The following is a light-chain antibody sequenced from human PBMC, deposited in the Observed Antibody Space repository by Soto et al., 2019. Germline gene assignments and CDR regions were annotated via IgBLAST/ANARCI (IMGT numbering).Light chain of an antibody. CDR1: SSDVGGYSY. Sequence: QSVLTQPASVSGSPGQSITISCTGSSSDVGGYSYVSWYQQYPGKAPKLMIYELINRPSGVSNRFSGSKSGNTASLTISGLQADDEADYYCSSYTNSDTWVFGGGTKLTVL. CDR3: SSYTNSDTWV. CDR2: ELI. V-gene: IGLV2-14*01. J-gene: IGLJ3*02.